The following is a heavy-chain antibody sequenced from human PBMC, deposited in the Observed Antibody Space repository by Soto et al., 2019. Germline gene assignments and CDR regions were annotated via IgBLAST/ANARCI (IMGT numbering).Heavy chain of an antibody. CDR3: ARELATVVAGWFDP. V-gene: IGHV1-69*12. J-gene: IGHJ5*02. Sequence: QVQLVQSGAEVKKPGSSVKVSCKASGGTFSSYAISWVRQAPGQGLEWMGGIIPIFGTANYAQKFQGRVTIXAXEXXSTAYMELSSLRSEDTAVYYCARELATVVAGWFDPWGQGPLVTVSS. CDR2: IIPIFGTA. CDR1: GGTFSSYA. D-gene: IGHD2-15*01.